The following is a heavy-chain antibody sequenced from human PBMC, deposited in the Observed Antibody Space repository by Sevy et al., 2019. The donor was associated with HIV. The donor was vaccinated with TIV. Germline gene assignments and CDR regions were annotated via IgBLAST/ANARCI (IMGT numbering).Heavy chain of an antibody. CDR2: IGGSGGSI. CDR3: AKRATTVTTWSFDY. Sequence: GGSLRLSCAASGFTFSSYAMTWVRQAPGKGLEWVSSIGGSGGSISYADSVKGRFTISRDNSKNTLYLQMNSLRAEDTALYSCAKRATTVTTWSFDYWGQGTLVTVSS. J-gene: IGHJ4*02. CDR1: GFTFSSYA. D-gene: IGHD4-17*01. V-gene: IGHV3-23*01.